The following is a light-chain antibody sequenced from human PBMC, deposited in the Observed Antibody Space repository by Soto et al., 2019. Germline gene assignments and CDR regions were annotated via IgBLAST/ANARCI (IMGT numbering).Light chain of an antibody. V-gene: IGKV1-39*01. CDR1: QSISSS. J-gene: IGKJ1*01. Sequence: DIQMTQSPSSLSASVRDRVTITCRASQSISSSLNWYQQKPGKAPKLLIYAASSLQSGVPSRFSGSGSGTDFTLTISSLQPEDFATYYCQQSYSTPRTFGQGTKVGIK. CDR3: QQSYSTPRT. CDR2: AAS.